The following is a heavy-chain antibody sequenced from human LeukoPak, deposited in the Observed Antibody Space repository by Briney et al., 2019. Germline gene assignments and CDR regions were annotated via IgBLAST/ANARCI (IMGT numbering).Heavy chain of an antibody. CDR3: AREVLRVWFDP. V-gene: IGHV3-30-3*01. D-gene: IGHD5-12*01. CDR2: ISYDGSNK. Sequence: GGCLRLSCTGSGFTFGDHAMSWVRQAPGKGLEWVAVISYDGSNKYYADSVKGRFTISRDNSKNTLYLQMNSLRAEDTAVYYCAREVLRVWFDPWGQGTLVTVSS. J-gene: IGHJ5*02. CDR1: GFTFGDHA.